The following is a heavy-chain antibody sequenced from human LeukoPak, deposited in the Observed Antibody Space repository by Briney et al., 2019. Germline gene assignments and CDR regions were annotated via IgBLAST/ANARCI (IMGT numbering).Heavy chain of an antibody. Sequence: SETLSLTCTVSGGSISSYYWSWIRQPPGKGLEWIGYIFYSGGTHYNPSLKSRVTISVDTSKNQFSLKLSSVTAADTAVYYCARDKQPGDYWGQGTLVTVSS. CDR3: ARDKQPGDY. D-gene: IGHD5-18*01. CDR2: IFYSGGT. V-gene: IGHV4-59*01. J-gene: IGHJ4*02. CDR1: GGSISSYY.